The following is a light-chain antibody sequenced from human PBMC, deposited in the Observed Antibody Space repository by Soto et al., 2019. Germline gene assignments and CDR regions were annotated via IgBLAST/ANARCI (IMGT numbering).Light chain of an antibody. CDR2: GAS. J-gene: IGKJ3*01. Sequence: EIVMTQSPATLSVSPGERATLSCRASQSAYNNLAWYQQKPGQAPRLLIYGASTRATGIPARFSGSGSGTEFTLTISSLQSEDFAVYFCQQYNNWTPVTFGPGTKVDI. CDR1: QSAYNN. V-gene: IGKV3-15*01. CDR3: QQYNNWTPVT.